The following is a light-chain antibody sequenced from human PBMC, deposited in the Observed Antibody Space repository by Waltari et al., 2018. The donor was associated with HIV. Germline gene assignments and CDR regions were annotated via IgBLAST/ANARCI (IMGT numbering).Light chain of an antibody. CDR3: AAWDDSLKGGA. CDR1: TSTIGGNT. Sequence: QSVLPQPPSASGTPGQRVTISCSRRTSTIGGNTASWYQQLPGTAPKLLIYGNTERPAGVPDRLSGATSGTSASLVISGLQSEDEADYYCAAWDDSLKGGAFGTGTKVTVL. J-gene: IGLJ1*01. V-gene: IGLV1-44*01. CDR2: GNT.